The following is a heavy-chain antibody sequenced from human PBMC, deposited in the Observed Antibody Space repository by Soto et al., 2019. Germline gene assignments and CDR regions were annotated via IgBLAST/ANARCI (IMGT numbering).Heavy chain of an antibody. CDR2: IKQDGSEK. V-gene: IGHV3-7*01. CDR3: ARLTAVLNYYYYYYMDV. J-gene: IGHJ6*03. CDR1: GFTFSSYW. D-gene: IGHD2-2*01. Sequence: EVQLVESGGGLVQPGGSLRLSCAASGFTFSSYWMSWVRQAPGKGLEWVANIKQDGSEKYYVDSVKGRFTISRDNAKNSLYLQMNSLRAEDTAVHYCARLTAVLNYYYYYYMDVWGKGTTVTVSS.